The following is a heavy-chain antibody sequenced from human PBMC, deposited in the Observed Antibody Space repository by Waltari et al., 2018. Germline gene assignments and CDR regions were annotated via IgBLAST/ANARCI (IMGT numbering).Heavy chain of an antibody. D-gene: IGHD2-2*01. CDR1: GFTFRSFY. Sequence: EVQLLESGGGLVQPGGSLSLPCAASGFTFRSFYMSWVRQAPGKGLEWVSVIGSSGRNTYYADSVKGRFTISRDDSKNMVYLQMNSLRTEDTAVYYCAKGPAARTNWFDPWGQGTLVTVSS. CDR2: IGSSGRNT. J-gene: IGHJ5*02. CDR3: AKGPAARTNWFDP. V-gene: IGHV3-23*01.